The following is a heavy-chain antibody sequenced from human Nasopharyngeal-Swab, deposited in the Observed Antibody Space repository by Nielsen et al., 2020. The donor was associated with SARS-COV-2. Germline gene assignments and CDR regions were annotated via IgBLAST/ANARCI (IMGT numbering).Heavy chain of an antibody. D-gene: IGHD2-2*01. V-gene: IGHV1-69*10. CDR1: EGIFSSSA. CDR3: ASGYCTTISCFGSGYYSYMDV. J-gene: IGHJ6*03. CDR2: INAFLGAA. Sequence: SVQVSCKASEGIFSSSAISWVRQPPAQGLEWMGGINAFLGAANYAQKFQDRVIITADKSTSTAYMELRSLRSEDTAVYYCASGYCTTISCFGSGYYSYMDVWGKGTTVTVSS.